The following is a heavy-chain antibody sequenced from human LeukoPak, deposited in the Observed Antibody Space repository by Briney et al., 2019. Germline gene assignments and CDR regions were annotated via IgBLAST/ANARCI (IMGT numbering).Heavy chain of an antibody. V-gene: IGHV1-2*02. J-gene: IGHJ4*02. CDR1: GYTFTGYY. Sequence: GASVKVSCKASGYTFTGYYMHWVRQAPGQGLEWMGWINPNSGGTNYAQKFQGRVTMTRDTSISTAYMELSRLRSDDTAVYYCARKVDSYGQQGSDYWGQGTLVTVSS. D-gene: IGHD5-18*01. CDR2: INPNSGGT. CDR3: ARKVDSYGQQGSDY.